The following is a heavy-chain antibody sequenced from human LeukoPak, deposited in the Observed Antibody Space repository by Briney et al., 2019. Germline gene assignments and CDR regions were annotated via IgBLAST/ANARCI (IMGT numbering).Heavy chain of an antibody. CDR2: TYYRSRWNN. D-gene: IGHD6-19*01. J-gene: IGHJ5*02. CDR1: GDSVSSDSVV. Sequence: SQTLSLTCAISGDSVSSDSVVWNWIRYSPSRGLEWLGRTYYRSRWNNDYAGSVRSRISFYPDTSKNQVSLQLRSVTPDDTAVYYCARGGSGWAFDRWGRGSLVTVSS. CDR3: ARGGSGWAFDR. V-gene: IGHV6-1*01.